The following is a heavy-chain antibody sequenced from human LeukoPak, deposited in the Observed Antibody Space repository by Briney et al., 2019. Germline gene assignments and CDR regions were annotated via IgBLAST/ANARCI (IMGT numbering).Heavy chain of an antibody. CDR1: GGSISSGGYY. CDR3: ARALYSRGELSTFDY. D-gene: IGHD3-16*02. J-gene: IGHJ4*02. Sequence: SQTLSLTCSVSGGSISSGGYYWSWIRQHPGQGLEWIVYIYYRGSTYYNPSLKSRVTISVDTSKNHFSLKLSPVTAADTAVYFCARALYSRGELSTFDYWGQGTLVTVSS. CDR2: IYYRGST. V-gene: IGHV4-31*03.